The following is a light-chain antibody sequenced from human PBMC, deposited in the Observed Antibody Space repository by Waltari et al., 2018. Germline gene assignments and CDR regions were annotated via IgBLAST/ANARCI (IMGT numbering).Light chain of an antibody. CDR2: ENR. J-gene: IGLJ3*02. CDR3: GTWDNSLYIGV. CDR1: LSNIGNNY. Sequence: QSVLTQPPSVSAAPGQKVTISCSGSLSNIGNNYVSWYQLLPGTDPKLFISENRMRPSGIPDRFSGSKSGTSATLVITGLQTGDEADYFCGTWDNSLYIGVFGGGTPLTVL. V-gene: IGLV1-51*02.